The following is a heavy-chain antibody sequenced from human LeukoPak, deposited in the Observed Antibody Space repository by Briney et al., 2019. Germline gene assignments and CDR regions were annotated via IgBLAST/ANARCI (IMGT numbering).Heavy chain of an antibody. V-gene: IGHV4-39*01. J-gene: IGHJ4*02. D-gene: IGHD1-26*01. CDR3: ATSSGSYYY. CDR2: FYYSGST. Sequence: NPSETLSPTCTVSGGSISSSSYYWGWIRQPPGKGLEWVGSFYYSGSTYYNPSLKSRVTISVDTSKNQFSLKLSSVTAADTAVYYCATSSGSYYYWGQGTLVTVSS. CDR1: GGSISSSSYY.